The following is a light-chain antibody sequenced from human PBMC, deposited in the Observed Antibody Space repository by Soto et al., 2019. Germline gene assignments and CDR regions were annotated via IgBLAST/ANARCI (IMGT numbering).Light chain of an antibody. CDR3: QQLTSYPRT. Sequence: AIQLTQSPSSLSASVGDRVTITCRASQGVSSYLAWYQQKPGKAPKLLIWGVSNLESGVPSRFSGSGSGTDFTLTISSLQPEDFATYYCQQLTSYPRTFGPGTKVDIK. CDR1: QGVSSY. J-gene: IGKJ3*01. CDR2: GVS. V-gene: IGKV1-13*02.